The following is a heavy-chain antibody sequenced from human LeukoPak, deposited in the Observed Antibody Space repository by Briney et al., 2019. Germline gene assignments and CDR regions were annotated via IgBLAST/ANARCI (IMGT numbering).Heavy chain of an antibody. V-gene: IGHV3-23*01. CDR2: ISGSGGST. Sequence: GGSLGLSCAASGFTFSSYSMNWVRQAPGKGLEWVSAISGSGGSTYYADSVKGRFTISRDNSKNTLYLQMNSLRAEDTAVYYCAKNWAYYDYWGQGTLVTVSS. CDR3: AKNWAYYDY. D-gene: IGHD7-27*01. CDR1: GFTFSSYS. J-gene: IGHJ4*02.